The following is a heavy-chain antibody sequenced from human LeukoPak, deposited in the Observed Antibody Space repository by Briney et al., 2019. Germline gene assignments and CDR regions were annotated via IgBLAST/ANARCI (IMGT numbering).Heavy chain of an antibody. Sequence: ASVKVSCKASGGTFSSYAISWVRQAPGQELEWMGRIIPILGIANYAQKFQGRVTITADISTSTAYMELSSLRSEDTAVYYCARDLQGITIPRIWGQGTLVTVSS. CDR3: ARDLQGITIPRI. D-gene: IGHD3-10*01. CDR2: IIPILGIA. V-gene: IGHV1-69*04. J-gene: IGHJ4*02. CDR1: GGTFSSYA.